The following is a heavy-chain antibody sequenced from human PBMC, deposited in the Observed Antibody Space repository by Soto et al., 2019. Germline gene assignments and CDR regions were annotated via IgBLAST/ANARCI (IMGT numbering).Heavy chain of an antibody. CDR1: GGSISSSSYS. D-gene: IGHD6-6*01. CDR3: ARHDSISSLYTGFDY. Sequence: SETLSLTCTVSGGSISSSSYSWGWIRQPPGKGLEWIGSIYYPGSTSYNPSLKSRVTISVDTSKNQFSLKLSSVTAADTAVFYCARHDSISSLYTGFDYWGQGTLVTGSS. CDR2: IYYPGST. V-gene: IGHV4-39*01. J-gene: IGHJ4*02.